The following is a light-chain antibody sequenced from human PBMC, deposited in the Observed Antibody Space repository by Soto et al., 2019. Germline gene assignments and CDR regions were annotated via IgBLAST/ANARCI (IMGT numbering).Light chain of an antibody. J-gene: IGKJ4*01. V-gene: IGKV1-8*01. CDR2: AAS. Sequence: AIRMTQSPSSFSASTGDRVTITCRASQGISSYLAWYQQKPGKAPKLLIYAASTLQSGVPSRFSGSGSGTDFTLTISCLQSEDFATYYCQQADSFPLTFGGGTKVDI. CDR1: QGISSY. CDR3: QQADSFPLT.